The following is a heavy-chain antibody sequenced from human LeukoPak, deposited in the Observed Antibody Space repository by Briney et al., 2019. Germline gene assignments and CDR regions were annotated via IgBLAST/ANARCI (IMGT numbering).Heavy chain of an antibody. Sequence: PSETLSLTCTVSGGSISGYYWSWIRQPPGKGLEWIGYIYYSGTTNYSPSLKSRVTISVDTSKNQFSLKLNSVTAADTAVYYCARDLGYCSSTSCYASGWFDPWGQGTLVTVSS. D-gene: IGHD2-2*01. CDR3: ARDLGYCSSTSCYASGWFDP. V-gene: IGHV4-59*01. J-gene: IGHJ5*02. CDR1: GGSISGYY. CDR2: IYYSGTT.